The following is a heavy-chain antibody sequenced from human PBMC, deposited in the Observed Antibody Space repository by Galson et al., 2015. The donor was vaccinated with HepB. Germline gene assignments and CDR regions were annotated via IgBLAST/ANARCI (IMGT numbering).Heavy chain of an antibody. CDR2: INPNSGGT. CDR3: ARERHDYGDSTATDTEYFQH. J-gene: IGHJ1*01. V-gene: IGHV1-2*02. D-gene: IGHD4-17*01. CDR1: GYTFTGYY. Sequence: SVKVSCKASGYTFTGYYMHWVRQAPGQGLEWMGWINPNSGGTNYAQKFQGRVTMTRDTSISTAYMELSRLRSDDTAVYYCARERHDYGDSTATDTEYFQHWGQGTLVTVSS.